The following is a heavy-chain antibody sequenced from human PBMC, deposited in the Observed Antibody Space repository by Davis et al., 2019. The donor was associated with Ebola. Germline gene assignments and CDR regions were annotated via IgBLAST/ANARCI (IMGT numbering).Heavy chain of an antibody. V-gene: IGHV4-59*12. D-gene: IGHD5-18*01. CDR1: GGSISSYY. CDR3: ARGSVDTAMVRKYYFDY. CDR2: IYYSGST. Sequence: SETLSLTCTVSGGSISSYYWSWIRQPPGKGLEWVGSIYYSGSTNYNPSLKSRVTISVDTSKNQFSLKLSSVTAADTAVYYCARGSVDTAMVRKYYFDYWGQGTLVTVSS. J-gene: IGHJ4*02.